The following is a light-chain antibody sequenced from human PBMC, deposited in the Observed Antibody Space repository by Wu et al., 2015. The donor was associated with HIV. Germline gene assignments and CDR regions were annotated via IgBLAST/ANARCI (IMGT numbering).Light chain of an antibody. V-gene: IGKV3-11*01. CDR1: LSISSF. J-gene: IGKJ2*01. CDR3: QQRGNWPPYT. CDR2: DAS. Sequence: EIVLTQSPGTLSLSPGERATLSCRASLSISSFLGWYQHKPGQAPRLLISDASNRATGIPARFSGSGSGTDFTLTIINVEPEDSAVYYCQQRGNWPPYTFGQGTKVEIK.